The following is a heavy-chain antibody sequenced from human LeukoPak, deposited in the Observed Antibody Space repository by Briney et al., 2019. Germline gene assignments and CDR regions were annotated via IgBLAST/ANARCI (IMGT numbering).Heavy chain of an antibody. CDR1: GFTFSSYS. Sequence: GGSLRLSCAASGFTFSSYSMNWVRQAPGKGLEWVSSISSSSNYIYYADSVKGRFTISRDNSKNTLYLQMNSLRAEDTAVYYCARGGSHYFDYWGQGTLVTVSS. CDR2: ISSSSNYI. V-gene: IGHV3-21*01. J-gene: IGHJ4*02. CDR3: ARGGSHYFDY. D-gene: IGHD3-16*01.